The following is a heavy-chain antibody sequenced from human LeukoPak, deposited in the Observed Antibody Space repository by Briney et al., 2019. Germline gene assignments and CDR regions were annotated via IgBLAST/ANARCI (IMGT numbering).Heavy chain of an antibody. CDR1: GGTFSSYA. V-gene: IGHV1-69*13. D-gene: IGHD6-13*01. CDR3: ARVTVIAAAGTRPSYYFDY. J-gene: IGHJ4*02. Sequence: EASVKVSCKASGGTFSSYAISWVRQATGQGLEWMGGIIPIFGTANYAQKFQGRVTITADESTSTAYMELSSLRSEDTAAYYCARVTVIAAAGTRPSYYFDYWGQGTLVTVSS. CDR2: IIPIFGTA.